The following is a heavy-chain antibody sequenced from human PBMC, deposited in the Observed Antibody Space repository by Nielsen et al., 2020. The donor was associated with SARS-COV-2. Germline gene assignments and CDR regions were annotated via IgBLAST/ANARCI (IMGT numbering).Heavy chain of an antibody. V-gene: IGHV3-30*04. CDR2: ISYDGSNK. Sequence: GESLKISCAASGFTFSSYAMHWVRQAPGKGLEWVAVISYDGSNKYYADSVKGRFTISRDNSKNTLYLQMNSLRAEDTAVYYCATPNSTVSYLWGQGTLVTVSS. CDR3: ATPNSTVSYL. CDR1: GFTFSSYA. J-gene: IGHJ5*02. D-gene: IGHD4-17*01.